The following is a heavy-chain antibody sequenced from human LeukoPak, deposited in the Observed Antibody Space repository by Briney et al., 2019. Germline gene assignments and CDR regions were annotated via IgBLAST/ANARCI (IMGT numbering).Heavy chain of an antibody. J-gene: IGHJ4*02. CDR3: ARDQEGFDY. CDR2: INAGNGNT. CDR1: GYTFTSYA. Sequence: ASVKVSCKASGYTFTSYAMHWVRQAPGQRLEWMGWINAGNGNTKYSQKFQGRVTVTRDTSTSTVHMELSGLRSEDTAVYYCARDQEGFDYWGQGTLVTVSS. V-gene: IGHV1-3*01.